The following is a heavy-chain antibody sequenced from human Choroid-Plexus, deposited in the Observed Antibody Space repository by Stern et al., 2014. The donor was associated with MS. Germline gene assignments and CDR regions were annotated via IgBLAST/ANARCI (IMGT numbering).Heavy chain of an antibody. CDR2: INTKTGNP. V-gene: IGHV7-4-1*02. CDR1: GYNLTTYA. Sequence: DQLVESGSELKKPGASVKVSCRASGYNLTTYAINWVRQAPGQGLEWMGWINTKTGNPTFAQGFTGRFVFSLDTSINTAFLQISRLKAEDSALYYCATWGAGSSPPLFYWGQGTLVTVSS. D-gene: IGHD6-6*01. J-gene: IGHJ4*02. CDR3: ATWGAGSSPPLFY.